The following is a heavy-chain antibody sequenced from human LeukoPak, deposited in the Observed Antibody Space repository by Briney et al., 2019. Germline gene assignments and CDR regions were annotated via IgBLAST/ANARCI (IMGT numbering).Heavy chain of an antibody. CDR3: ARHYEPYDFWSGRNWFDP. Sequence: SETLSLTCAVYGGSFSGYYWSWIRQPPGKGLEWIGEINHSGSTNYNPSLKSRVTISVDTSKNQFSLKLSSVTAADTAVYYCARHYEPYDFWSGRNWFDPWGQGTLVTVSS. CDR2: INHSGST. J-gene: IGHJ5*02. D-gene: IGHD3-3*01. V-gene: IGHV4-34*01. CDR1: GGSFSGYY.